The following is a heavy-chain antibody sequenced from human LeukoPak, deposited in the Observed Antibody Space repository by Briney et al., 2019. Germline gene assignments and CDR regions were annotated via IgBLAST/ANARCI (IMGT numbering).Heavy chain of an antibody. CDR3: ARDGHGVSSWYGDFDY. Sequence: GGSLRLSCAASGFTFSSYWMSWVRQAPGKGLEWVANIKQDGSEKYYVDSVKGRFTISRDNAKNSLYLQMNSLRAEDTAVYYCARDGHGVSSWYGDFDYWGQGTLVTVSS. D-gene: IGHD6-13*01. J-gene: IGHJ4*02. CDR2: IKQDGSEK. CDR1: GFTFSSYW. V-gene: IGHV3-7*01.